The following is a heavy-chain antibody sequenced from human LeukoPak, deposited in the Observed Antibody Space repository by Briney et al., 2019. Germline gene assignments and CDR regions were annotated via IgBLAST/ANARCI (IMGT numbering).Heavy chain of an antibody. CDR1: GFTFSSYA. CDR3: ARDGLVATILGYYYYMDV. CDR2: ISSNGGST. D-gene: IGHD5-24*01. Sequence: GGSLRLSCAASGFTFSSYAMHWVRQAPGKGLEYVSAISSNGGSTYYANSVKGRFTISRDNSKNTLYLQMGSLRAEDMAVYYCARDGLVATILGYYYYMDVWGKGTTVTISS. J-gene: IGHJ6*03. V-gene: IGHV3-64*01.